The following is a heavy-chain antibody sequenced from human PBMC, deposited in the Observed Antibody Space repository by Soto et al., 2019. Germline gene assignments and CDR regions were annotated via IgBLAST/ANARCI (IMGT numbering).Heavy chain of an antibody. D-gene: IGHD2-2*01. V-gene: IGHV3-30-3*01. CDR2: ISYDGSDK. CDR1: GFDFSDYT. CDR3: ARVDCSTTTCYYYGFDV. Sequence: QVHLEESGGGVVQPGGSLRLSCAGSGFDFSDYTIHWVRQAPGKGLEWVAVISYDGSDKYYADSVKGRFTISRDNAKKTLYLQMNSLRIEDTAVYYCARVDCSTTTCYYYGFDVWGQGTTVTVSS. J-gene: IGHJ6*02.